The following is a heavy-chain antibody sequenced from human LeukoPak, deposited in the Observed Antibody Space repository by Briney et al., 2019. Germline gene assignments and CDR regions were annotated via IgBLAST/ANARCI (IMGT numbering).Heavy chain of an antibody. CDR2: IYYTGST. CDR1: GGSISSLY. D-gene: IGHD1-1*01. CDR3: ARAGNNWSFDY. Sequence: ASETLSLTCSVSGGSISSLYWSWIRQPPGKGLEWIGYIYYTGSTNYNPSLKSRVTMFVDMSKNQFSLKVSSVTAADTAVYYCARAGNNWSFDYWGQGTLVTVSS. V-gene: IGHV4-59*01. J-gene: IGHJ4*02.